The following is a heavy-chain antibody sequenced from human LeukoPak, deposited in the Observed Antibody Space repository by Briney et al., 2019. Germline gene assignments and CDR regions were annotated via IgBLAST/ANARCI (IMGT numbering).Heavy chain of an antibody. D-gene: IGHD2-2*01. V-gene: IGHV1-46*01. CDR1: GYTFTSYY. J-gene: IGHJ3*02. CDR3: ARYCSSTSCSTGSDAFDI. Sequence: ASVKVSCKASGYTFTSYYMHWVRQAPGQGLEWIGIINPSGGSTSYAQKFQGRVTMTRDTSTSTVYMVLSSLRSEDTAVYYCARYCSSTSCSTGSDAFDIWGQGTMVTVSS. CDR2: INPSGGST.